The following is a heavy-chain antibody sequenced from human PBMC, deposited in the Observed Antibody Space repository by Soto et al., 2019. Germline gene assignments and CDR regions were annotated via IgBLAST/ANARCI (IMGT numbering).Heavy chain of an antibody. CDR1: GGTFSSYA. J-gene: IGHJ4*02. D-gene: IGHD2-2*01. Sequence: SVKVSCKASGGTFSSYAISWVRQAPGQGLEWMGGIIPIFGTANYAQKFQGRVTITADESTSTAYMELSSLRSEDTAVYYCASDQYQLLGFDYWGQGTLVTVSS. CDR3: ASDQYQLLGFDY. CDR2: IIPIFGTA. V-gene: IGHV1-69*13.